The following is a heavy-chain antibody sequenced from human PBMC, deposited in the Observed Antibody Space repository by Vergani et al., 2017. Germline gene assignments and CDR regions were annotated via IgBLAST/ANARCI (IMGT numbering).Heavy chain of an antibody. D-gene: IGHD6-13*01. J-gene: IGHJ6*02. CDR1: GFTFSSYW. V-gene: IGHV3-7*03. CDR3: ARGRVVYSSPPCRMDV. Sequence: EVQLVESGGGLVQPGGSLRLSCAASGFTFSSYWMSWVRQAPGKGLEWVANIKQDGSEKYYVDSVKGRFTISRDNAKNSLYLQMNSLRAEDTAVYYCARGRVVYSSPPCRMDVWGQGTTVTVSS. CDR2: IKQDGSEK.